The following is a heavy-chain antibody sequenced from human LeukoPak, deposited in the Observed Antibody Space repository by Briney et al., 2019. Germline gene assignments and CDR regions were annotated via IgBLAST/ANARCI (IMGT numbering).Heavy chain of an antibody. D-gene: IGHD3-16*01. CDR3: ARRGPSTEYFDH. Sequence: GESLKISCKGSGYTVTNYWIGWVRQTPGKGLEWMGIIYPGDSDTRYNPSFQGQVNISADKSISTAHWQWSSLEASDTGIYYCARRGPSTEYFDHWGQGTLVTVSS. V-gene: IGHV5-51*01. CDR2: IYPGDSDT. CDR1: GYTVTNYW. J-gene: IGHJ4*02.